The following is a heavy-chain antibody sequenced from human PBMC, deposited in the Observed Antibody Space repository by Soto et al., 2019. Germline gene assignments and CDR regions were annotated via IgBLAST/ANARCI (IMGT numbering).Heavy chain of an antibody. J-gene: IGHJ6*03. D-gene: IGHD2-15*01. CDR3: ARGEAHCSGGSCPMDV. V-gene: IGHV4-31*03. CDR2: IYYSGST. Sequence: PSETLSLTCTVSGGSISSGGYYWSWIRQHPGKGLEWIGYIYYSGSTYYNPSLESRVTISVDTSKNQFSLKLSSVTAADTAVYYCARGEAHCSGGSCPMDVWGKGTTVTVSS. CDR1: GGSISSGGYY.